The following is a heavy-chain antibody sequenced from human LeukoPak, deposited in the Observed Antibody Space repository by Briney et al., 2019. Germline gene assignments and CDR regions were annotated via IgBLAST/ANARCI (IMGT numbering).Heavy chain of an antibody. V-gene: IGHV1-69*06. CDR3: ARDLGCSGGSCYSRGGGY. D-gene: IGHD2-15*01. CDR2: IIPIFGTA. Sequence: SVKVSCKASGSTFTSYGISWVRQAPGQGLEWMGGIIPIFGTANYAQKFQGRVTITADKSTSTAYMELSSLRSEDTAVYYCARDLGCSGGSCYSRGGGYWGQGTLVTVSS. J-gene: IGHJ4*02. CDR1: GSTFTSYG.